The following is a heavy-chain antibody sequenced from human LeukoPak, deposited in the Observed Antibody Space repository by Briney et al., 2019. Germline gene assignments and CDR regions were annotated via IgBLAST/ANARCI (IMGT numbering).Heavy chain of an antibody. J-gene: IGHJ5*02. D-gene: IGHD3-10*01. CDR1: GGSFSGFY. CDR2: INHSEST. CDR3: ARGPDSGSHFAWFDP. V-gene: IGHV4-34*01. Sequence: SSETLSLTCAVYGGSFSGFYWSWVRQPPGKGLEWIGEINHSESTHYNPSFKSRVTILVDTSRNQFSLKLTSVTAADTAVYYYARGPDSGSHFAWFDPWGQGTLVTVSS.